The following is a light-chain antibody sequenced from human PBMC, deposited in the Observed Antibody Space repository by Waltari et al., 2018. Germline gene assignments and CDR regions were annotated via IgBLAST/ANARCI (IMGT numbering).Light chain of an antibody. CDR3: QQYGISPWT. CDR2: ATS. J-gene: IGKJ1*01. V-gene: IGKV3-20*01. CDR1: QSVSSSY. Sequence: GTLYLSPGEGATLSCGASQSVSSSYLAWYQHKPGQAPRLLIYATSTRATGIPDRFSGSGSGTDFTLTVSRLEPEDFAVYYCQQYGISPWTFGQGTKVEIK.